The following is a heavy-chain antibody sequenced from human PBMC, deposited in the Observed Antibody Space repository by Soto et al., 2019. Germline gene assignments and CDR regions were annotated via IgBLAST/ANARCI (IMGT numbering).Heavy chain of an antibody. J-gene: IGHJ2*01. CDR1: GDSTSNSNW. CDR2: AHPSGST. V-gene: IGHV4-4*02. D-gene: IGHD3-16*01. Sequence: QVQLQESGPGLVKPSGTLSLTCAVSGDSTSNSNWWSWVRQPPGKGLEWIGEAHPSGSTNYNPSLKSRVTVSIHMSKNEISLPLTSVTAADTAMYYCARRIYGDWYFGLWGRGTLVTVTS. CDR3: ARRIYGDWYFGL.